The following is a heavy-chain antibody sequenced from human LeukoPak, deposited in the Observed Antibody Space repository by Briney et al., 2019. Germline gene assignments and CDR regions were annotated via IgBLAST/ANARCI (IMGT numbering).Heavy chain of an antibody. CDR2: IIPIFGTA. CDR1: GGTFSSYA. CDR3: ARLNTAMANFDY. J-gene: IGHJ4*02. V-gene: IGHV1-69*05. D-gene: IGHD5-18*01. Sequence: SVKVSCKASGGTFSSYAISWVRQAPGQGPEWMGGIIPIFGTANYAQKFQGRVTITTDGSTSTAYMELSSLRSEDTAVYYCARLNTAMANFDYWGQGTLVTVSS.